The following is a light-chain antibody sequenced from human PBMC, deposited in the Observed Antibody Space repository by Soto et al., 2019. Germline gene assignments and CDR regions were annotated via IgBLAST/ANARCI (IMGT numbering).Light chain of an antibody. V-gene: IGLV2-14*01. J-gene: IGLJ1*01. CDR1: SSDVGAYNY. Sequence: QSALTQPASVSGSPGQSINISCTGTSSDVGAYNYDSWYQQYPGEAPKVIIYDVSHRPAGVSNRFSGSKSGNTASLTISGLQTQDEADYYCSSYTSATTYVFGTGTQLTVL. CDR2: DVS. CDR3: SSYTSATTYV.